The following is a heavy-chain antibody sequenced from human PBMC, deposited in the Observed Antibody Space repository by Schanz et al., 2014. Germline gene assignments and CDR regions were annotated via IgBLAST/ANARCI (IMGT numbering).Heavy chain of an antibody. CDR3: ARVKYCTITRCYRTETEGIYYMDV. J-gene: IGHJ6*03. CDR2: ISSGGGST. Sequence: EVQLLESGGGLVQPGGSLRLSCASSGFSFTTYAMSWVRQAPGKGLEWVSSISSGGGSTYYADSVKGRFTISRDNSKNTLYLQMKSLRAEYTAVYYCARVKYCTITRCYRTETEGIYYMDVWGKGTTVTVSS. CDR1: GFSFTTYA. V-gene: IGHV3-23*01. D-gene: IGHD2-2*01.